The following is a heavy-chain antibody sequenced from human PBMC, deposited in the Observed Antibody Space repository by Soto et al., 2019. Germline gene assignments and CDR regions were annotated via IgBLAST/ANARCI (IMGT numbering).Heavy chain of an antibody. CDR3: AHRPRGFSYHFDY. Sequence: QITLKESGPTLVKPTQTLTLTCTFSGFSLTTRGVGVGWIRQPPGKDLEWLALIYWDDDEGYSPSLKSRLTITKDTSKNQMVLTMINMDPVDTATYYCAHRPRGFSYHFDYWGLGTLVTVSS. CDR1: GFSLTTRGVG. D-gene: IGHD5-18*01. CDR2: IYWDDDE. V-gene: IGHV2-5*02. J-gene: IGHJ4*02.